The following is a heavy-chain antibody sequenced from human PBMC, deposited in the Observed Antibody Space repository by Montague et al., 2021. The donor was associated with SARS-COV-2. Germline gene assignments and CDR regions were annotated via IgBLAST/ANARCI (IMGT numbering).Heavy chain of an antibody. D-gene: IGHD3-22*01. CDR2: IYYTGNT. V-gene: IGHV4-39*02. J-gene: IGHJ3*01. CDR1: GGSITNNIAY. CDR3: ARLKRYFDSSGSPSAFDF. Sequence: SETLSLTCTVSGGSITNNIAYWAWIRQPPGKGLEWIGSIYYTGNTYYXPSLKSRVTISVATSKNHFTLKLSSVTAAETAVYYCARLKRYFDSSGSPSAFDFWGQGTTVTVSS.